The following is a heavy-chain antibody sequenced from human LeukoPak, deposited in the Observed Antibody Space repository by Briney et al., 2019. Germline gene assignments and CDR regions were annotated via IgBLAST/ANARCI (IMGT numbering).Heavy chain of an antibody. CDR1: GFTFDDYG. CDR2: ISWHGSST. Sequence: GGSLRLSCAASGFTFDDYGMSWVRQGPGKGLEWVSGISWHGSSTGYADSVKGRFTISRDNAKNSLYLQMNSLRAEDTALYYCARGLFYDILHDYWGQGTLVTVSS. D-gene: IGHD3-9*01. J-gene: IGHJ4*02. V-gene: IGHV3-20*04. CDR3: ARGLFYDILHDY.